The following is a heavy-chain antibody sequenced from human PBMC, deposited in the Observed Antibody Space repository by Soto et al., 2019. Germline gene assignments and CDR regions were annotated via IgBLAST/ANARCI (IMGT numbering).Heavy chain of an antibody. D-gene: IGHD3-10*01. J-gene: IGHJ6*02. CDR2: VYPYDSET. CDR1: GYSFTAYW. CDR3: ARRPSEFYAMDV. Sequence: GESLKISCTGSGYSFTAYWIAWVRQMPGKGLEWMGIVYPYDSETKYNPSFQGQVSFSADKSISTAYLQWSSLRASDTAVYYCARRPSEFYAMDVWGQGTTVTVSS. V-gene: IGHV5-51*01.